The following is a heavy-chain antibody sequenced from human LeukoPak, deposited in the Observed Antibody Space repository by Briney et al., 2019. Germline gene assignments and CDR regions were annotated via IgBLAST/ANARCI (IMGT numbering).Heavy chain of an antibody. Sequence: GGSLRLSCAASGFTFSSYAMSWVRQAPGKGLEWVSAISGSGGSTYYADSVKGRFTISRDNSKNTLYLQMNSLRAEDTAVYYCALAVGYCSSTSCYFDYWGQGTLVTVSS. J-gene: IGHJ4*02. D-gene: IGHD2-2*01. CDR2: ISGSGGST. CDR1: GFTFSSYA. V-gene: IGHV3-23*01. CDR3: ALAVGYCSSTSCYFDY.